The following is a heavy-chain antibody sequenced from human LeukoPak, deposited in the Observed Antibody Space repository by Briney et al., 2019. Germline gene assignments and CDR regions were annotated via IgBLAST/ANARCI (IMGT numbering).Heavy chain of an antibody. J-gene: IGHJ5*02. CDR1: GGSISSGGYY. CDR3: ARQLTTSALADWFDP. CDR2: IYHSGST. D-gene: IGHD4-17*01. V-gene: IGHV4-30-2*01. Sequence: PSQTLSLTCTVSGGSISSGGYYWSWIRQGPGKGLEWIGYIYHSGSTYYNPSLKSRVTISVDRSKNQFSLKLSSVTAADTAVYYCARQLTTSALADWFDPWGQGTLVTVSS.